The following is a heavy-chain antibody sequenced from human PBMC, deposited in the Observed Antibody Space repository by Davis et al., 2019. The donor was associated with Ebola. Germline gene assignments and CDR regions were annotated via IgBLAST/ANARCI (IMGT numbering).Heavy chain of an antibody. CDR2: LHYGGRI. Sequence: PSETLSLTCTVSGDSVSSNNYYWNWIRQAPGKGLEWIGFLHYGGRISYNPSLESRVTISVDPSNNQYSLSLRSVTAAGTAVYYCVRVGYGAYWGQGTLVTVSS. J-gene: IGHJ4*02. V-gene: IGHV4-61*01. CDR3: VRVGYGAY. D-gene: IGHD4-17*01. CDR1: GDSVSSNNYY.